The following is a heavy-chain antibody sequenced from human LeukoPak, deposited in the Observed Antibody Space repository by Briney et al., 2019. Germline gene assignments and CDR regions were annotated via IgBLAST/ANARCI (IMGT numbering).Heavy chain of an antibody. CDR1: GFTFSTYA. V-gene: IGHV3-23*01. D-gene: IGHD3-10*01. CDR2: ISGSGGST. CDR3: AKSGGLSGSGRLAMDV. J-gene: IGHJ6*02. Sequence: PGGSLRLSCAASGFTFSTYAMSWVRLAPGKGLEWVSGISGSGGSTYYADSVKGRFTSSRDNSNNTLYVQMNSLRVEDTAVYYCAKSGGLSGSGRLAMDVWGRGTTVTVSS.